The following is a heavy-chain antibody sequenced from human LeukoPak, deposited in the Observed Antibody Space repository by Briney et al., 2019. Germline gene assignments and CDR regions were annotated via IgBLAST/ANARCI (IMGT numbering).Heavy chain of an antibody. J-gene: IGHJ3*02. CDR1: GFTFSSYS. CDR2: ISSSSYI. Sequence: GGSLRLSCAASGFTFSSYSMNWVRQAPGKGLEWVSSISSSSYIYYADSVKGRFTISRDNAKNSLYLEMNSLRVDDTAVYYCAKDPRSSGIGAFDIWGQGTMVTVSS. D-gene: IGHD6-6*01. V-gene: IGHV3-21*01. CDR3: AKDPRSSGIGAFDI.